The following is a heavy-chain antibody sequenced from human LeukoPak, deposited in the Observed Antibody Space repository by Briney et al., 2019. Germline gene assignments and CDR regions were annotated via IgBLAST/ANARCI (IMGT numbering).Heavy chain of an antibody. D-gene: IGHD6-19*01. CDR2: IYTSGST. J-gene: IGHJ4*02. CDR3: ARDSRPSSGDKEVLDY. V-gene: IGHV4-4*07. Sequence: SETLSITCTVAGGSISCYYWSWIRQPAGKGLEWIGRIYTSGSTNYNPSLKSRVTMSVDTSKNQFSLKLSSVTAADTAVYYCARDSRPSSGDKEVLDYWGQGTLVTVSS. CDR1: GGSISCYY.